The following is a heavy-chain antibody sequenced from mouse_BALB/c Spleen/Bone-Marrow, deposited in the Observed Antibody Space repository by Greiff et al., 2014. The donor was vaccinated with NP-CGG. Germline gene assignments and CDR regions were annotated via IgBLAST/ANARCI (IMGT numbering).Heavy chain of an antibody. CDR3: ARGRFAY. CDR1: GYTFTSYW. CDR2: INPSTGYT. J-gene: IGHJ3*01. Sequence: QVQLQQSGAELAKPGAPVKMSCKASGYTFTSYWMHWVKQRPGQGLGWIGYINPSTGYTEYNQKFKDKATLTADKSSSTAYMQLSSLTSEDSAVYFCARGRFAYWGQGTLVTVSA. V-gene: IGHV1-7*01.